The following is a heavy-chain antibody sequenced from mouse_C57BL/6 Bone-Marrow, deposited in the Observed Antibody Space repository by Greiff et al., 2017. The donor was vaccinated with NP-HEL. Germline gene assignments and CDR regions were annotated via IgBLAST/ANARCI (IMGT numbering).Heavy chain of an antibody. CDR2: IRSKSNNYGT. CDR1: GFSFNTYA. D-gene: IGHD1-1*01. CDR3: VRTTVVTNYYAMDY. Sequence: EVKVVESGGGLVQPKGSLKLSCAASGFSFNTYAMNWVRQAPGKGLEWVARIRSKSNNYGTYYADSVKDRFTISRDDSESMLYLQMNNLKTEDTAMYYCVRTTVVTNYYAMDYWGQGTSVTVSS. V-gene: IGHV10-1*01. J-gene: IGHJ4*01.